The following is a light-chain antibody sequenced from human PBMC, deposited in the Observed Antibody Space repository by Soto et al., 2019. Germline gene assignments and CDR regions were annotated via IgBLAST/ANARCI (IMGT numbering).Light chain of an antibody. CDR3: QQYGSSPVT. V-gene: IGKV3-20*01. CDR2: GAS. J-gene: IGKJ2*01. CDR1: QSVSSTY. Sequence: EIVLTQSPGTLSLSPGERATLSFRASQSVSSTYLAWYQQKPGQAPRRLIYGASSRATGIPDRFSGSGSGTDFTLTISRLEPEDFAVYYCQQYGSSPVTFGQGTKLEIK.